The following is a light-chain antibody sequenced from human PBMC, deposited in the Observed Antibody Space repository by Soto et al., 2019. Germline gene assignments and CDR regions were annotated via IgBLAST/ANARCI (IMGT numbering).Light chain of an antibody. CDR3: QQSYSTPPWT. V-gene: IGKV1-5*03. CDR2: KAS. J-gene: IGKJ1*01. CDR1: QTISGW. Sequence: DIQMTQSPSTLSASVGETVTITCRASQTISGWLAWYQQRPGKAPNLLIYKASRLESGVPSRFSGSGSETEFTLTISSLQPEDFATYFCQQSYSTPPWTFGQGTKVDIK.